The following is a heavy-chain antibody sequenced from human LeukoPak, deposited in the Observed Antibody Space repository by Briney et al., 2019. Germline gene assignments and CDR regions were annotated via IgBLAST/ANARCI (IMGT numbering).Heavy chain of an antibody. V-gene: IGHV4-59*01. CDR1: GGSISRYY. CDR3: ARAIGWDYYDSSGPNDAFDI. Sequence: PSETLSLTCTVSGGSISRYYWSWIRQPPGKGLEWIGYIYYSESTNYNTSLKSRVTISVDTSKNQYSLKLSSVAAADAAVYYCARAIGWDYYDSSGPNDAFDIWGQGTMVTVSS. CDR2: IYYSEST. D-gene: IGHD3-22*01. J-gene: IGHJ3*02.